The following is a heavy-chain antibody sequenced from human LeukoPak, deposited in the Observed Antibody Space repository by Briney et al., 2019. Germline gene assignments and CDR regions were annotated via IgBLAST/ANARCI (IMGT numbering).Heavy chain of an antibody. Sequence: GASVKVSCKASGYTFTSCDINWVRQATGQGLEWMGWMNPKSGNTGYAQKFQGRVTMTRNTSISTAYMELSSLRSEDTAVYYCARVSYYDILTGYYTPFDYWGQGTLVTVSS. CDR2: MNPKSGNT. CDR1: GYTFTSCD. J-gene: IGHJ4*02. D-gene: IGHD3-9*01. V-gene: IGHV1-8*01. CDR3: ARVSYYDILTGYYTPFDY.